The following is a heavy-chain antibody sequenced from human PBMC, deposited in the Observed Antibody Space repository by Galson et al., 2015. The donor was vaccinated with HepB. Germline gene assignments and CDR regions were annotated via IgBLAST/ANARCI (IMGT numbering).Heavy chain of an antibody. CDR2: IIPIFGTA. Sequence: SVKVSCKASGGTFSSYAISWVRQAPGQGLEWMGGIIPIFGTANYAQKFQGRVTITADESTSTAYMELSSLRSEDTAVYYCARERGINYYGSGPQVRYYYMDVWGKGTTVTVSS. V-gene: IGHV1-69*13. J-gene: IGHJ6*03. CDR3: ARERGINYYGSGPQVRYYYMDV. D-gene: IGHD3-10*01. CDR1: GGTFSSYA.